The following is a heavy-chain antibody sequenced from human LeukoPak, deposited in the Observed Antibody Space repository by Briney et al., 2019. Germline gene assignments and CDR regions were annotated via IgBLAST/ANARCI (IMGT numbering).Heavy chain of an antibody. J-gene: IGHJ3*02. CDR3: TTGRAVVVSDAFDI. CDR1: GFTFSNAW. V-gene: IGHV3-15*01. Sequence: PGGSLRLSCAASGFTFSNAWMSWVRQAPGKGLEWVGRIKSKTDGGTTDYAAPVKGRFTISRHDSKNTLYLQMNSLKTEDTAVYYCTTGRAVVVSDAFDIWGQGTMVTVSS. D-gene: IGHD2-21*01. CDR2: IKSKTDGGTT.